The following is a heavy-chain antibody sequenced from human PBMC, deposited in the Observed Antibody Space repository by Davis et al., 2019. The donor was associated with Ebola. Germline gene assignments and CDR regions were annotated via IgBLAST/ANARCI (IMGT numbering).Heavy chain of an antibody. V-gene: IGHV5-51*01. CDR2: IYPGDSDT. CDR3: ARSDYRNYHYYYGMDV. CDR1: GYSFTSYW. J-gene: IGHJ6*02. D-gene: IGHD4-11*01. Sequence: GESLKISCKGSGYSFTSYWIGWVRQMPGKGLEWMGIIYPGDSDTRYSPSFQGQVTISADKSISTAYLQWSSLKASDTAMYYCARSDYRNYHYYYGMDVWGQGTTVTVSS.